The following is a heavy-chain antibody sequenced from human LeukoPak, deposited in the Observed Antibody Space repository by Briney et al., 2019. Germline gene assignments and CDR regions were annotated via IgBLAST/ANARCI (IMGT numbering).Heavy chain of an antibody. CDR2: IYTSGST. CDR3: ARGPNRITMMIGDAFDI. J-gene: IGHJ3*02. V-gene: IGHV4-4*07. CDR1: GGSISSYY. Sequence: SETLSLTCTVSGGSISSYYWSWIRQPAGKGQEWIGRIYTSGSTSYNPSLKSRVTMSVDTSKNQFSLKLSSVTAANTAVYYCARGPNRITMMIGDAFDIWGQGTMVTISS. D-gene: IGHD3-22*01.